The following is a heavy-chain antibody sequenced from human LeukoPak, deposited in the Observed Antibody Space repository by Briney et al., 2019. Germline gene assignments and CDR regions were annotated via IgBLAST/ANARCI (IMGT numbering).Heavy chain of an antibody. CDR3: AKVDSGIVATGSPYFDY. J-gene: IGHJ4*02. V-gene: IGHV3-23*01. CDR2: LSGSGGST. CDR1: GFTFSSYG. Sequence: PGGSLRLSCAASGFTFSSYGMSWVRQAPGKGLEWVSSLSGSGGSTYHADSVKGRFTISRDNSKNTLYLQMNSLRAEDTAVYYCAKVDSGIVATGSPYFDYWGQGTLVTVSS. D-gene: IGHD6-13*01.